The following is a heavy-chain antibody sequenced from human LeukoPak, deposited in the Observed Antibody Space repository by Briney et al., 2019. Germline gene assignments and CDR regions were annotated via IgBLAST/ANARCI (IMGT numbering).Heavy chain of an antibody. D-gene: IGHD6-6*01. Sequence: SETLSLTRTVSGGSLSSSSYYGASVRQPPGKGLERHGSILYNGSTSYKPSLTSRVTKAGDTSRNLFSLKLSSVAAADTAVYYCARGASSYSSSSDYYYYYYMDVWGKGTAVSVSS. J-gene: IGHJ6*03. CDR2: ILYNGST. V-gene: IGHV4-39*07. CDR3: ARGASSYSSSSDYYYYYYMDV. CDR1: GGSLSSSSYY.